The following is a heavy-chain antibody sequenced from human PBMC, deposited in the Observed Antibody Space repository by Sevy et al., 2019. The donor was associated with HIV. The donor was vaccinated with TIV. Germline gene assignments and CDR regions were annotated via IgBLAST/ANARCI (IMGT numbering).Heavy chain of an antibody. Sequence: GGSLRLSCAASGFIFSNYPMSWIRQAPGKGLEWISYISSGGRIIYYADSVKGRFTISRDNTNNSLYLRMNSLRAEDTAVYYCARVRVAAADYYFDYWGQGTLVTVSS. CDR2: ISSGGRII. CDR1: GFIFSNYP. CDR3: ARVRVAAADYYFDY. D-gene: IGHD6-25*01. V-gene: IGHV3-11*01. J-gene: IGHJ4*02.